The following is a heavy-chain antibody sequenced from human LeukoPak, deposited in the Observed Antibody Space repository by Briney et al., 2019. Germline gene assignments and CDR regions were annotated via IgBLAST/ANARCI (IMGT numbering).Heavy chain of an antibody. D-gene: IGHD1-26*01. CDR2: ITSSSTYT. CDR3: ARDPYNGNYGDFYYYYMDV. CDR1: GFTVSSNY. J-gene: IGHJ6*03. V-gene: IGHV3-21*01. Sequence: GGSLRLSCAASGFTVSSNYMSWVRQAPGKGLEWVSSITSSSTYTFYADSVKGRFTISRDNAKNSLYLQMNSLRDEDTAIYYCARDPYNGNYGDFYYYYMDVWGKGTTVTISS.